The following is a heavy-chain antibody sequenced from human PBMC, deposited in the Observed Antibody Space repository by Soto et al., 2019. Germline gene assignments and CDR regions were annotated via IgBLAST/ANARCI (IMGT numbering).Heavy chain of an antibody. V-gene: IGHV1-69*12. CDR1: GGTFSTSA. J-gene: IGHJ6*02. D-gene: IGHD1-1*01. Sequence: QVQLVQSGAEVKKPGSSVKVSCKASGGTFSTSAISWVRQAPGQGLEWVGGIMPVFPTPDYAQNFQGRVTITADESTTIAYLELTSLRAGDPAVYYCARDKDRLQLGGNYYYIFDVWGQGTAITVSS. CDR2: IMPVFPTP. CDR3: ARDKDRLQLGGNYYYIFDV.